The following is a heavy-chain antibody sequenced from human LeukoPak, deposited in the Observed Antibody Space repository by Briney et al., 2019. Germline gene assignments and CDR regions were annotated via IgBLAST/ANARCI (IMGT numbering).Heavy chain of an antibody. Sequence: PGGSLRLSCAASGFTFSSYWMSWVRQAPGKGLEWVANIKQDGSEKYYVDSVKGRFTISRDNAKNSLYLQMNSLRAEDTAVYYCARDSGSYDVNWFDPWGQGTLVTVSS. CDR3: ARDSGSYDVNWFDP. D-gene: IGHD1-26*01. J-gene: IGHJ5*02. V-gene: IGHV3-7*01. CDR1: GFTFSSYW. CDR2: IKQDGSEK.